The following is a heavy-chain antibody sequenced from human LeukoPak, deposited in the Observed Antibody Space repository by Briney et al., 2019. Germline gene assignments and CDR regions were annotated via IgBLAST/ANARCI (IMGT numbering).Heavy chain of an antibody. J-gene: IGHJ4*02. V-gene: IGHV4-59*01. CDR1: GGSIGTYY. D-gene: IGHD1/OR15-1a*01. Sequence: SETLSLTCTVSGGSIGTYYWSWIRQPPGKGLEWIGYIYYNGYTDYNPSLKSRVTISLHTSKNQFSLNLSSVTAADTAVYYCARDRHWTNDWVFDYWGQGTLVTVSS. CDR3: ARDRHWTNDWVFDY. CDR2: IYYNGYT.